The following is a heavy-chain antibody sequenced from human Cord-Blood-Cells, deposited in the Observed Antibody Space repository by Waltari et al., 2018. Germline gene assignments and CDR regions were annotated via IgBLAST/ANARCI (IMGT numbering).Heavy chain of an antibody. CDR1: GFSLSTSGVG. CDR2: IYWDDDK. CDR3: AQHGSSGYYYWFDP. Sequence: QITLKESGPTLVKPTQTLTLTCTFSGFSLSTSGVGVGWIRQPPGKALEWLALIYWDDDKRYSPSLQSRLTITKDTSKNQVVLTMTNMDPVDTATYYCAQHGSSGYYYWFDPWGQGTLVTVSS. V-gene: IGHV2-5*02. J-gene: IGHJ5*02. D-gene: IGHD3-22*01.